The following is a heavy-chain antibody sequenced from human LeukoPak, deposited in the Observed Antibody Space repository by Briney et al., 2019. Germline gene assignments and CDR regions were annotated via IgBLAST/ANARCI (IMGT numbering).Heavy chain of an antibody. V-gene: IGHV3-21*06. CDR1: GFTFSGYS. J-gene: IGHJ4*02. CDR3: ARAQGYCSSTSCSFDC. Sequence: PGGSLRLSCAASGFTFSGYSMNWVRQAPGKGLEWVSSISNSGSYIYYADSVEGRFTISRDNAKNSLYLNMNSLRAEDTAVYYCARAQGYCSSTSCSFDCWGQGTLVTVSS. CDR2: ISNSGSYI. D-gene: IGHD2-2*01.